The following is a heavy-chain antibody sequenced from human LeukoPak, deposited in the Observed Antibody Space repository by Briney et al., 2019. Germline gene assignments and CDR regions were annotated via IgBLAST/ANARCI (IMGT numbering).Heavy chain of an antibody. V-gene: IGHV4-4*07. CDR1: GGSISSYY. J-gene: IGHJ5*02. D-gene: IGHD1-7*01. CDR2: IYTSGST. CDR3: ARGRYNWNYGDWFDP. Sequence: SETLSLTCTVSGGSISSYYWSWLRQPAGKGLEWIGRIYTSGSTNYNPSLKSRVTMSVDTSKNQFSLKLSSVTAADTAVYYCARGRYNWNYGDWFDPWGQGTLVTVSS.